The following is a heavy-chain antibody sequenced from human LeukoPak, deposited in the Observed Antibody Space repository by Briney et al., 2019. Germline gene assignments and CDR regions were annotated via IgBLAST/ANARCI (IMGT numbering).Heavy chain of an antibody. CDR3: AGPSSSGVGY. V-gene: IGHV3-23*01. J-gene: IGHJ4*02. D-gene: IGHD6-6*01. Sequence: GGSLRLSCAASGFTFTSYAMSWVRQAPGKGLEWVSGISGSGGRTFYADSVKGRFTISRDNSKNILYVQLNSLRVEDTAVYYCAGPSSSGVGYWGQGTLVTVSS. CDR2: ISGSGGRT. CDR1: GFTFTSYA.